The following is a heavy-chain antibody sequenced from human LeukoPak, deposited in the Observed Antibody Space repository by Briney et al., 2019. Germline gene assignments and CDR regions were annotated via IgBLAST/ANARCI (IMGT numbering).Heavy chain of an antibody. J-gene: IGHJ4*02. CDR1: GFTFSDYW. Sequence: GGSLRLSCVASGFTFSDYWMSWVRQAPGKELEWVANIETDGDQKNYVDSVKGRFAISRDNARNSLYLQMNSLRDEDTAVYYCARDIPSGFYTPDYWGRGTLVTVSS. D-gene: IGHD5-12*01. CDR2: IETDGDQK. V-gene: IGHV3-7*01. CDR3: ARDIPSGFYTPDY.